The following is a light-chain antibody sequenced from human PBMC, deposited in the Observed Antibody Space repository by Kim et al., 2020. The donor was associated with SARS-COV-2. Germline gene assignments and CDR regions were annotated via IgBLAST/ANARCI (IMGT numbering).Light chain of an antibody. Sequence: SPGESATISGRASQSVRNTYLAWYQQKLGQAPRLLIYDASSRATGIPDRFSGSGSETDFTLTISRLEPEDLAVYYCQQYGSSPLTFGGGTKVDIK. CDR3: QQYGSSPLT. CDR2: DAS. V-gene: IGKV3-20*01. CDR1: QSVRNTY. J-gene: IGKJ4*01.